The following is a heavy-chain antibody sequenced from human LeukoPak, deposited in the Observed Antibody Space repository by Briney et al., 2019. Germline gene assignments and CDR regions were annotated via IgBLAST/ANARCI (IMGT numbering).Heavy chain of an antibody. V-gene: IGHV3-53*05. D-gene: IGHD6-13*01. CDR2: LYSGGTT. J-gene: IGHJ4*02. CDR3: ASPGPGGAAAGLFDY. CDR1: RFTVSNNF. Sequence: GGSLRLSCAAFRFTVSNNFLSWVRQAPGKGLEWVSVLYSGGTTFYADSVKGRFTISRDNSMNTLYLQMKSLRPEDTAVYYCASPGPGGAAAGLFDYWGQGTLVTVSS.